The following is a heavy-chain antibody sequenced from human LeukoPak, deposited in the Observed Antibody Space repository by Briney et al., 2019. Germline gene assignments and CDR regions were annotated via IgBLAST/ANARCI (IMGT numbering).Heavy chain of an antibody. J-gene: IGHJ5*02. CDR2: INHSGST. V-gene: IGHV4-34*01. CDR3: ARKYSSSWYSWFDP. D-gene: IGHD6-13*01. CDR1: GGSFSGYY. Sequence: SETLSLTCAVYGGSFSGYYWSWIRQPPGKGLEWIGEINHSGSTNYNPSLKSRVTISVDTSKNQFSLKLSSMTAADTAVYYCARKYSSSWYSWFDPWGQGTLVTVSS.